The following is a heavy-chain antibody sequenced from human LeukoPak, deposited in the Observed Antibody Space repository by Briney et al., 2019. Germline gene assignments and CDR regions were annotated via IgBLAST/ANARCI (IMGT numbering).Heavy chain of an antibody. V-gene: IGHV3-11*04. CDR2: ISSSGSTI. Sequence: PGGSLRLSCAASGFTFSDYYMSWIRQAPGKGLEWVSYISSSGSTIYYADSVKGRFTISRDNAKNSLYLQMNSLRAEDTAVYYCARDHREWELYWSWFDPWGQGTLVTVSS. CDR1: GFTFSDYY. D-gene: IGHD1-26*01. CDR3: ARDHREWELYWSWFDP. J-gene: IGHJ5*02.